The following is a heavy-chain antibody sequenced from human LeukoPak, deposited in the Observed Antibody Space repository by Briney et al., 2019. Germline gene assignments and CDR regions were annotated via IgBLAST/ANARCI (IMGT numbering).Heavy chain of an antibody. CDR2: IYHSGST. J-gene: IGHJ4*02. Sequence: SETLFLTCTVSGGSISSGGYYWSWIRQPPGKGLEWIGYIYHSGSTYYNPSLKSRVTISVDRSKNQFSLKLSSVTAADTAVYYCARGGAFVRGPSFRPFDYWGQGTLVTVSS. CDR3: ARGGAFVRGPSFRPFDY. D-gene: IGHD3-10*02. CDR1: GGSISSGGYY. V-gene: IGHV4-30-2*01.